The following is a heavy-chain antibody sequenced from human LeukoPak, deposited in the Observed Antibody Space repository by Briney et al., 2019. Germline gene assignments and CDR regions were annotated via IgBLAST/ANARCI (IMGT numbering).Heavy chain of an antibody. D-gene: IGHD6-19*01. CDR3: TRVRLGPGIAVAGWYY. J-gene: IGHJ4*02. CDR1: GFTFGDYA. Sequence: GGSLRLSCTASGFTFGDYAMSWVRQAPGKGLEWVGFIRSKAYGGTTEYAASVKGRFTISRDDSKSIAYLQMNSLKTEDTAVYYCTRVRLGPGIAVAGWYYWGQGTLVTVSS. V-gene: IGHV3-49*04. CDR2: IRSKAYGGTT.